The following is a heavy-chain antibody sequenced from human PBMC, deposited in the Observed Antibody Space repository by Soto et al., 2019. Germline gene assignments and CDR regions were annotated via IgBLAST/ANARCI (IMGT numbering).Heavy chain of an antibody. V-gene: IGHV1-69*01. CDR3: AREEEDQTYYYGSGSLHY. D-gene: IGHD3-10*01. J-gene: IGHJ4*02. Sequence: QVQLVQSGAEVKKPGSSVKVSCKASGGTFSSYAISWVRQAPGQGLEWMGGIIPIFGTANYAQKFQGRVTITADESTSTAYMELSSLRSEDTAVYYCAREEEDQTYYYGSGSLHYWGQGTLVTVSS. CDR1: GGTFSSYA. CDR2: IIPIFGTA.